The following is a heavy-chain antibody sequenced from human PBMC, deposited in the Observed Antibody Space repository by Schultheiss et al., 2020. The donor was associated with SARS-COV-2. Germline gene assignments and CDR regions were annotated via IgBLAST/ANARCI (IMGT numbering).Heavy chain of an antibody. V-gene: IGHV3-38-3*01. CDR1: GFTFSSYA. Sequence: GGSLRLSCAASGFTFSSYAMSWVRQAPGKGLEWVSSISDISTHHADSRKGRFTISRDNSKNTLYLQMNSLRAEDTAVYYCARGSGIPPFGYWGQGTLVTVSS. J-gene: IGHJ4*02. D-gene: IGHD3-10*01. CDR2: ISDIST. CDR3: ARGSGIPPFGY.